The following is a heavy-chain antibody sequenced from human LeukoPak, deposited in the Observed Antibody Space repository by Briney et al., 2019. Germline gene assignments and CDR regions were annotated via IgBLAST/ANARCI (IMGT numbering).Heavy chain of an antibody. CDR1: GGSISSYY. CDR2: IYYSGST. J-gene: IGHJ1*01. CDR3: ARMGGGSSSHQH. Sequence: SETLSLTCTVSGGSISSYYWSWIRQPPGKGLEWIGYIYYSGSTNYNPSLKSRVTISVDTSKSQFSLKLSSVTAADTAVYYCARMGGGSSSHQHWGQGTLVTVSS. V-gene: IGHV4-59*01. D-gene: IGHD6-6*01.